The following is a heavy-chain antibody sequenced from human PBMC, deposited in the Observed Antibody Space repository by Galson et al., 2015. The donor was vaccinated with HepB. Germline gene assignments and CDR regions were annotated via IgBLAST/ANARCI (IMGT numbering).Heavy chain of an antibody. CDR1: GYTFSSYA. Sequence: SVKVSCKASGYTFSSYAMNWVRQAPGQGLEWMGWINTNTGNSTYAQGFTGRFVFSSDTSVSTAYLQISSLKAEDTAVYYCARGQLGHGSGRFGFDYWGQGTLVTVPS. V-gene: IGHV7-4-1*02. D-gene: IGHD2-15*01. CDR2: INTNTGNS. J-gene: IGHJ4*02. CDR3: ARGQLGHGSGRFGFDY.